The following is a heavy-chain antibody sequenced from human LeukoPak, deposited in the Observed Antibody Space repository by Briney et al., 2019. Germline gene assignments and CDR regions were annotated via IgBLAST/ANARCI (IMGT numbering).Heavy chain of an antibody. CDR1: GFTFSSYS. D-gene: IGHD3-22*01. CDR3: AKGYYYVAFDT. V-gene: IGHV3-21*04. Sequence: GGSLRLSCAASGFTFSSYSMDWVRQAPGKGLEWVSSISSSSDYTYYADSVKGRFTISRDNSKNTLYLQMNSLRAEDTAVYYCAKGYYYVAFDTWGQGTMVTVSS. J-gene: IGHJ3*02. CDR2: ISSSSDYT.